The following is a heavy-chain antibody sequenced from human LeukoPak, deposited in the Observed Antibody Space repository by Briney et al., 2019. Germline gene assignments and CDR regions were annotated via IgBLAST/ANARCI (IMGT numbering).Heavy chain of an antibody. D-gene: IGHD3-9*01. Sequence: GASLRLSCAASGFTFNNYAMSWVRQAPGKGLEWVSVILDDSGGTTHYPESVRGRVTTSRDNSKNTVYLKMNSLTVEDTAIYYCVRNDILTGHTNWYLEYWGQGTLVTVSS. CDR3: VRNDILTGHTNWYLEY. V-gene: IGHV3-23*01. CDR2: ILDDSGGTT. J-gene: IGHJ4*02. CDR1: GFTFNNYA.